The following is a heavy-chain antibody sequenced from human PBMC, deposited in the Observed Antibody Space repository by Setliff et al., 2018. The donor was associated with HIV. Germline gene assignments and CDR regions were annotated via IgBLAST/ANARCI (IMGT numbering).Heavy chain of an antibody. CDR1: GGSISNYY. V-gene: IGHV4-59*01. CDR2: ISYSGST. J-gene: IGHJ3*02. Sequence: KPSETLSLTCSVSGGSISNYYWSWIRQPPGEGLEWIGYISYSGSTNYNASLKRRVTMSIDTSKNQFSLKLSSATAADTAIYYCARVDRVESAFDIWGQGAMVTVSS. D-gene: IGHD2-15*01. CDR3: ARVDRVESAFDI.